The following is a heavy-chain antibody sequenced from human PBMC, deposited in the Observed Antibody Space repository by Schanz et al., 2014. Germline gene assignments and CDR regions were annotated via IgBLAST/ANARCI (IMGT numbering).Heavy chain of an antibody. CDR2: ISGYTGDT. CDR3: ARDNGRIPAANSFDY. V-gene: IGHV1-18*01. D-gene: IGHD1-26*01. Sequence: QVHLVQSGAEVKKPGSSVKVSCKASGGTFSSFGINWVRQAPGQGLEWMGWISGYTGDTRYAQKFQHRVNMTTDRTTSTVYMELRSLRFDDTAVYFCARDNGRIPAANSFDYWGQGTRVTVSS. CDR1: GGTFSSFG. J-gene: IGHJ4*02.